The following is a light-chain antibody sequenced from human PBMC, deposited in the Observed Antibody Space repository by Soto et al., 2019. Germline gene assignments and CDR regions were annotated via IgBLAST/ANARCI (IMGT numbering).Light chain of an antibody. CDR1: SGDVVDYNF. J-gene: IGLJ1*01. V-gene: IGLV2-14*01. CDR3: SSYTSSAYV. Sequence: QSALSQPASVSGSPGQSITISCTRISGDVVDYNFVSWYQVHPGKAPKLMIFEVSNRPSGVSNRFSGSKSGDTASLTISGLRAEDEADYYCSSYTSSAYVFGSGTKVTVL. CDR2: EVS.